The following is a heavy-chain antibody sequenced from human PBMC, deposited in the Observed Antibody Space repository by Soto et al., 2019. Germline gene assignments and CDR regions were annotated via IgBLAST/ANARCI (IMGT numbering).Heavy chain of an antibody. J-gene: IGHJ6*02. CDR2: LWYDGSNK. CDR1: GFTFSSYG. V-gene: IGHV3-33*01. CDR3: ARETDTASLYYYYGMDV. D-gene: IGHD5-18*01. Sequence: QVQLVESGGGVVQPGRSLRLSCAASGFTFSSYGMHWVRQATGKGLEWVAVLWYDGSNKYYADSVKGRFTISRDNSKNTLYLQMNSLRAEDTAVYYCARETDTASLYYYYGMDVWVQGTTVTVSS.